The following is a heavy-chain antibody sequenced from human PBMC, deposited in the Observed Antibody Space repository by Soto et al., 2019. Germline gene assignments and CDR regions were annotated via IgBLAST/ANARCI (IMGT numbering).Heavy chain of an antibody. D-gene: IGHD3-10*01. CDR2: TRNKANSYTT. CDR1: GFTFSDHY. J-gene: IGHJ4*02. V-gene: IGHV3-72*01. Sequence: PGGSLRLSCAASGFTFSDHYMDWVRQAPGKGLEWVGRTRNKANSYTTEYAAPVKGRFTISRDDSKNSLYLQMNSLKTDDTAVYYCVRVRGGGTYHFDYWGQGTLVTVSS. CDR3: VRVRGGGTYHFDY.